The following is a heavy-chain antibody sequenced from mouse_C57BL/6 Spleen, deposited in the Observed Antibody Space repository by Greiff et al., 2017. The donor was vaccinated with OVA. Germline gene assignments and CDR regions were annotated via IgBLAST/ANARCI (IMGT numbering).Heavy chain of an antibody. CDR3: ARHGPSNWDFDY. CDR2: ISSGGSYT. Sequence: EVQVVESGGDLVKPGGSLKLSCAASGFTFSSYGMSWVRQTPDKRMEWVATISSGGSYTYYPDSVKGRITISRDNAKNTLYLQLSSLKSEDTAMYYCARHGPSNWDFDYWGKGTTLTVSS. CDR1: GFTFSSYG. D-gene: IGHD4-1*01. V-gene: IGHV5-6*01. J-gene: IGHJ2*01.